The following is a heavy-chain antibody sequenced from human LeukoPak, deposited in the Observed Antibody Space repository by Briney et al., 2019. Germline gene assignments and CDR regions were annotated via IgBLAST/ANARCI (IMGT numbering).Heavy chain of an antibody. CDR3: ARGWLRTYGGNPDAFDI. V-gene: IGHV3-53*01. D-gene: IGHD4-23*01. J-gene: IGHJ3*02. Sequence: GGSLRLSCAASGFTVSSNYMSWVRQAPGEGLEWVSVIYSGGSTYYADSVKGRFTLSRDNSKNTLYLQMNSLRAEDTAVYYCARGWLRTYGGNPDAFDIWGQGTVVTVSS. CDR1: GFTVSSNY. CDR2: IYSGGST.